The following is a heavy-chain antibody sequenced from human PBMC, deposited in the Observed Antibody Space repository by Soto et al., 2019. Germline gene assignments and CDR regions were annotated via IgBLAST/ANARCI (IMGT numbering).Heavy chain of an antibody. CDR3: ARADAGSYYGYYFDC. J-gene: IGHJ4*02. Sequence: QVQLVQSGAEMKKPGSSVKVSCKASGGTFSSFAISWVRQAPGQGLEWMGGIIPIFGTATYAQKFQGRVKITAEESTTTAYMDMRSLRPEDTAVYYCARADAGSYYGYYFDCWGQGTLVTVSS. V-gene: IGHV1-69*01. CDR1: GGTFSSFA. D-gene: IGHD1-26*01. CDR2: IIPIFGTA.